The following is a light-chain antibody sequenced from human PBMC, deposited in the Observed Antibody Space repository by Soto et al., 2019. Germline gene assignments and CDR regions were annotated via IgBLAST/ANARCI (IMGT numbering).Light chain of an antibody. CDR1: NIGSKS. V-gene: IGLV3-21*02. CDR3: QVLHSSTDLPKDF. J-gene: IGLJ1*01. CDR2: DDR. Sequence: SYELTQPPSVAVAPGQTARITCGGSNIGSKSVHWYQQKPGQAPVLVVFDDRDRSSGIPERFSGSNSGNTATLTISRVEAGDEADYYCQVLHSSTDLPKDFSGTRTKSTVL.